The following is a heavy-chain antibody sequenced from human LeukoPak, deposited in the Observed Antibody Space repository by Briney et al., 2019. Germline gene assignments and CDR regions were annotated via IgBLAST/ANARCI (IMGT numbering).Heavy chain of an antibody. J-gene: IGHJ3*01. D-gene: IGHD5-12*01. V-gene: IGHV3-7*01. CDR2: INQDGREK. Sequence: GGCLRLACAASAFTFSSYWSSWVRQAPGKGLVCVVIINQDGREKYYVDCVKGRFTVYRDNAKKSLYLQMDSLRAAETSVSYYAGDWGDIGDIGGDLDDWGQGTMVTVSS. CDR3: AGDWGDIGDIGGDLDD. CDR1: AFTFSSYW.